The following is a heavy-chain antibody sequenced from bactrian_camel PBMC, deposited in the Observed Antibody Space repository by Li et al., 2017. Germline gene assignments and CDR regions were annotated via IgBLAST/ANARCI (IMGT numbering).Heavy chain of an antibody. V-gene: IGHV3S1*01. Sequence: QVQLVESGGGLVQPGGSLRLSCETSGFSFDSYYMYWVRQAPGREREAVATIDSDGTTSYIDPVKGRFTCSKDNAKNTVNLQMNSLKSEDTALYYCATYGGSWSKTYKYWGQGTQVTVS. D-gene: IGHD6*01. CDR2: IDSDGTT. CDR3: ATYGGSWSKTYKY. J-gene: IGHJ4*01. CDR1: GFSFDSYY.